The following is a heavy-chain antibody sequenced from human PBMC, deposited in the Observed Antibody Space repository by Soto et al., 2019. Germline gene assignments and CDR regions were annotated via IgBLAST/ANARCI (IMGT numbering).Heavy chain of an antibody. CDR2: MNPNSGNT. Sequence: ASVKVSCKASGYTFTSYDINWVLQATGQGLEWMGWMNPNSGNTGYAQKFQGRVTMTRNTSISTAYMELSSLRAEDTAVYYCAREDQGYITAVAAGMDVWGQGTTVTVSS. D-gene: IGHD6-19*01. V-gene: IGHV1-8*01. J-gene: IGHJ6*02. CDR3: AREDQGYITAVAAGMDV. CDR1: GYTFTSYD.